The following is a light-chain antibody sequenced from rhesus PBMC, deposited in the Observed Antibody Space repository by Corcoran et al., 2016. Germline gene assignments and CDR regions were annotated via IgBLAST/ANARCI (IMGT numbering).Light chain of an antibody. CDR3: LQHHSFPYS. J-gene: IGKJ2*01. CDR1: QGMSSY. Sequence: DIQMTQSPSSLSASVGDTVTITCRASQGMSSYLNWFQQKPGKAPKLLFYVASSLESGGPSRFSGLGSGTDFTLTISSLQPEDFAVYYCLQHHSFPYSFGQGTKVEIK. CDR2: VAS. V-gene: IGKV1-28*03.